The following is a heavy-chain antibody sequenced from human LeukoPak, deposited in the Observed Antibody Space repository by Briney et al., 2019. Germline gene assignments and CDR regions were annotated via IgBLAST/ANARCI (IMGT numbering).Heavy chain of an antibody. CDR1: GFTFSTHW. J-gene: IGHJ3*02. V-gene: IGHV3-7*01. D-gene: IGHD1-26*01. CDR3: AKDRALARHDAFDI. Sequence: GGSLRLSCVASGFTFSTHWMSWVRQAPGKGLECVAHIKHDGTEKYYVDSVKGRFSISRDNSKNTLYLQMNSLRAEDTAVYYCAKDRALARHDAFDIWGQGTMVTVSS. CDR2: IKHDGTEK.